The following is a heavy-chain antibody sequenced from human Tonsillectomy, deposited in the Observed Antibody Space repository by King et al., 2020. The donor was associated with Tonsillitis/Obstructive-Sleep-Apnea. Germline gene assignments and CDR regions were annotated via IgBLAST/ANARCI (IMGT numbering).Heavy chain of an antibody. CDR2: INQSGST. CDR1: VGSFIGYY. Sequence: VQLQQWGAGLLKPSETLSLTCAVYVGSFIGYYWSWIRQPPGKGLEWIGEINQSGSTNYNPSLKSRVTISVDTSKNQFSLTLGSLTAADTAVYYFARALYIWGSYRIMYYFDYWGQGTLVTVSS. CDR3: ARALYIWGSYRIMYYFDY. J-gene: IGHJ4*02. D-gene: IGHD3-16*02. V-gene: IGHV4-34*01.